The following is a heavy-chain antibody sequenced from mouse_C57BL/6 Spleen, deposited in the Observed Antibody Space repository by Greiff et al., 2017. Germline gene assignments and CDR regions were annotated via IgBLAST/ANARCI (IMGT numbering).Heavy chain of an antibody. CDR1: GYTFTSYG. D-gene: IGHD2-2*01. CDR2: IYPRSGNT. V-gene: IGHV1-81*01. CDR3: AGVTTDPYYAMDY. J-gene: IGHJ4*01. Sequence: VQRVESGAELARPGASVKLSCKASGYTFTSYGISWVKQRTGQGLEWIGEIYPRSGNTYYNEKFKGKATLTADKSSSTAYMELRSLTSEDSAVYFCAGVTTDPYYAMDYWGQGTSVTVSS.